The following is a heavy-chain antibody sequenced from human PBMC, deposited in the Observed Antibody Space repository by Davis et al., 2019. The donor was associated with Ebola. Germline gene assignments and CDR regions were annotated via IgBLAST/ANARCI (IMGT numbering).Heavy chain of an antibody. D-gene: IGHD3-10*01. CDR2: IYHSGST. CDR1: GGSFSGYY. J-gene: IGHJ4*02. CDR3: ARVKRVQGVILSPGFDY. Sequence: PSETLSLTCAVYGGSFSGYYWSWIRQPPGKGLEWIGEIYHSGSTNYNPSLKSRVTISVDKSKNQFSLKLSSVTAADTAVYYCARVKRVQGVILSPGFDYWGQGTLVTVSS. V-gene: IGHV4-34*01.